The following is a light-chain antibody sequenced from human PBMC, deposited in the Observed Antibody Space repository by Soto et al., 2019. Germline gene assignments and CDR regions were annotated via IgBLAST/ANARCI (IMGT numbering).Light chain of an antibody. Sequence: DIQMTQSPSTLSASVGDRVTITFRASQNIYTWLAWYQQKPGKAPKLLIYKASTLKSGVPSRFSGSGSGTEFTLTISSPQPDDFATYYCQHYNSYSEAFGQGTKVDIK. CDR3: QHYNSYSEA. J-gene: IGKJ1*01. CDR2: KAS. CDR1: QNIYTW. V-gene: IGKV1-5*03.